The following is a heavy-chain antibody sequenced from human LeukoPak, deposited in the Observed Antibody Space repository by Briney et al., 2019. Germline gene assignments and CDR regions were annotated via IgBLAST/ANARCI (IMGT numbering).Heavy chain of an antibody. D-gene: IGHD5-24*01. CDR2: ISSSGGST. V-gene: IGHV3-23*01. Sequence: PGGSLRLSCAASGFTFSNYAMNWVRQAPGKGLEWVSGISSSGGSTYYADSVKGRFTISRDNSKKTLYLQMNSLRAEDTAVYYCAKPRDGYNYWDFDYWGQGTLVTVSS. CDR3: AKPRDGYNYWDFDY. CDR1: GFTFSNYA. J-gene: IGHJ4*02.